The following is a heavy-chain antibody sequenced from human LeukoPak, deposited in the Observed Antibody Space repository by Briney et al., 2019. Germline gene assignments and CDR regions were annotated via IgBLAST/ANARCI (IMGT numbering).Heavy chain of an antibody. CDR2: ISSNCSTI. J-gene: IGHJ3*02. CDR1: GXTFSSYE. V-gene: IGHV3-48*03. D-gene: IGHD6-19*01. CDR3: ARSPGISVTGVDDAFDI. Sequence: GGSLRLSWAASGXTFSSYEVNWVRQAPGKGLEWVSYISSNCSTIYHADSVKGRITISRDNAKNSLYLQMNSLSAEDTAVYYCARSPGISVTGVDDAFDIWGQGTMVTVSS.